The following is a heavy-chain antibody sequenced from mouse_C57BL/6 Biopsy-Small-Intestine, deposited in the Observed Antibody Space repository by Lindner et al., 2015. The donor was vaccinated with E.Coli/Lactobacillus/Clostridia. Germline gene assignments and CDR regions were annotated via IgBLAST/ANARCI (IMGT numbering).Heavy chain of an antibody. CDR3: ARIYYDYDDAMDY. CDR2: FYPGSGSI. J-gene: IGHJ4*01. Sequence: VQLQESGAELVKPGASVKLSCKASGYTFTEYTIHWVKQRSGQGLEWIGWFYPGSGSIKYNEKFKGKATLTADKSSSTAYMELRSLTSEDSAVYFCARIYYDYDDAMDYWGQGTSVTVSS. CDR1: GYTFTEYT. D-gene: IGHD2-4*01. V-gene: IGHV1-62-2*01.